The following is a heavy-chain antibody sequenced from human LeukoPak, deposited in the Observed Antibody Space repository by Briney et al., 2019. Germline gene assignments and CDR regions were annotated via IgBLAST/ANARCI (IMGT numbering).Heavy chain of an antibody. V-gene: IGHV4-39*07. D-gene: IGHD3-16*01. CDR2: IFYSGTT. CDR1: GDTISTSFYY. J-gene: IGHJ4*02. CDR3: ARDFLQGTRGNTGGSFDY. Sequence: SETLSLTCTVSGDTISTSFYYWDWIRQPPGKGLEWIGGIFYSGTTYYNPSLKSRVTMSVDTSKNQFSLKLSSVTAADTAVYYCARDFLQGTRGNTGGSFDYWGQGILVTVSS.